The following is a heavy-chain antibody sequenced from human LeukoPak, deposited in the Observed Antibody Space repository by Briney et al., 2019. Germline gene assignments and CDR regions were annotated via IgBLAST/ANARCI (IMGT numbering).Heavy chain of an antibody. CDR2: ISSSSSYI. CDR1: GFTFSSYS. Sequence: GGSLRLSCAAPGFTFSSYSMNWVRQAPGKGLEWVSSISSSSSYIYYADSVKGRFTISRDNAKNSLYLQMNSLRAQDTAVYYCARAAPYCSSTSCYSDYWGQGTLVTVSS. J-gene: IGHJ4*02. D-gene: IGHD2-2*02. V-gene: IGHV3-21*01. CDR3: ARAAPYCSSTSCYSDY.